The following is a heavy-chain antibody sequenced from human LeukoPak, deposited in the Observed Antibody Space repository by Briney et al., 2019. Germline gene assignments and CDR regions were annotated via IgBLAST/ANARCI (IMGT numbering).Heavy chain of an antibody. CDR1: GGSFSGYY. Sequence: SGTLSLTCAVYGGSFSGYYWSWIRQPPGKGLEWIGEINHSGSTNYNPSLKSRVTISVDTSKNQFSLKLSSVTAADTAVYYCASVFDSSSWYSAFDIWGQGTMVTVSS. CDR2: INHSGST. CDR3: ASVFDSSSWYSAFDI. D-gene: IGHD6-13*01. J-gene: IGHJ3*02. V-gene: IGHV4-34*01.